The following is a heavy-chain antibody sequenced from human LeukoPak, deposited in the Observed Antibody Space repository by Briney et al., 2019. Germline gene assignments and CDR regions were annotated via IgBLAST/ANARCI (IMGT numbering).Heavy chain of an antibody. CDR1: GFTFSDYA. CDR3: CFGVLSSVFFDY. J-gene: IGHJ4*02. V-gene: IGHV3-23*01. D-gene: IGHD3-3*01. CDR2: INVGGATA. Sequence: GGSLRLSCSASGFTFSDYALNWVRQAPGKGLVWVSTINVGGATAYYADSVKGRFTTSRDTSKNTLYLYMNSLRAEDTALYYCCFGVLSSVFFDYWGQGTPVTVSS.